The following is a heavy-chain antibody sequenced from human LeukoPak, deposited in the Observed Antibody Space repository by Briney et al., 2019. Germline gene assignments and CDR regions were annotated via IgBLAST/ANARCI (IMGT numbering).Heavy chain of an antibody. CDR1: GGTFSSYA. V-gene: IGHV1-69*13. J-gene: IGHJ4*02. D-gene: IGHD1-26*01. Sequence: ASVKVSCKASGGTFSSYAISWVRQAPGQGLEWMGGIIPIFGTANYAQKFQGRVTITADESTSTAYMELSGLRSEDTAVYYCARGRPRIVGASFDYWGQGTLVTVSS. CDR3: ARGRPRIVGASFDY. CDR2: IIPIFGTA.